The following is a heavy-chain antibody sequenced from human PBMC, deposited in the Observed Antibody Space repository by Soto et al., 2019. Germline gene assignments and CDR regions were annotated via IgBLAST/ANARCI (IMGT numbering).Heavy chain of an antibody. D-gene: IGHD3-10*01. CDR2: IYYSGSS. CDR1: GGSISSYY. Sequence: PSETLSLTCTVSGGSISSYYWSWIRQPPGKGLEWIGYIYYSGSSNYNPSLKSRVTISVDTSKNQFSLKLSSVTAADTAVYYCARRISDYYGYYYYVMDVWGQGATVTVSS. CDR3: ARRISDYYGYYYYVMDV. V-gene: IGHV4-59*01. J-gene: IGHJ6*02.